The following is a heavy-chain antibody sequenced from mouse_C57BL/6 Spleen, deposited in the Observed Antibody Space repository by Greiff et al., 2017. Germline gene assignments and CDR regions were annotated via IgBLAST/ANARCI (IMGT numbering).Heavy chain of an antibody. CDR3: TREDYGSSPAWFAY. D-gene: IGHD1-1*01. J-gene: IGHJ3*01. Sequence: QVQLQQSGAELVRPGASVTLSCKASGYTFTDYEMHWVKQTPVHGLEWIGAIDPETGGTAYNQKFKGKAILTADKSSSTAYMELRSLTSEDSAVYYCTREDYGSSPAWFAYWGQGTLVTVSA. CDR2: IDPETGGT. CDR1: GYTFTDYE. V-gene: IGHV1-15*01.